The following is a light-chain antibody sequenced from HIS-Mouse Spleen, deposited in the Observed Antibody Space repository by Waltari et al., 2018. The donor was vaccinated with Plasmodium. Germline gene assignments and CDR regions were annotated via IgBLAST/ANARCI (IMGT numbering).Light chain of an antibody. J-gene: IGKJ1*01. CDR2: GAS. Sequence: EIVLTQSPGTVSLSPGEGATLSCRASQSVSSSYLAWYQQKPGQAPRLLIYGASSRATGIPDRFSGSGSGTDFTLTISRLEPEDFAVYYCQQYGSSPQTFGQGTKVEIK. CDR3: QQYGSSPQT. V-gene: IGKV3-20*01. CDR1: QSVSSSY.